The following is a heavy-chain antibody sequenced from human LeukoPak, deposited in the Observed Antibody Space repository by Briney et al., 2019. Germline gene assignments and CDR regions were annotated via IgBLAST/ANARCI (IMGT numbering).Heavy chain of an antibody. CDR3: AREPYRDPYCSGGSCYLNWFDP. D-gene: IGHD2-15*01. J-gene: IGHJ5*02. CDR1: GGSISSYY. CDR2: IYYSGST. V-gene: IGHV4-59*12. Sequence: PSETLSLTCTVSGGSISSYYWSWIRQPPGKGLQWIGYIYYSGSTNYNPSLKSRVTISVDTSKNQFSLKLSSVTAADTAVYYCAREPYRDPYCSGGSCYLNWFDPWGQGTLVTVSS.